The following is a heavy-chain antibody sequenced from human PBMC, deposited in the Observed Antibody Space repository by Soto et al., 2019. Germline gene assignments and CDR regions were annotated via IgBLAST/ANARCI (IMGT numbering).Heavy chain of an antibody. V-gene: IGHV3-11*05. J-gene: IGHJ3*02. CDR2: ISSSSSYT. Sequence: QVQLVESGGGLVKPGGSLRLSCAASGFTFSDYYMSWIRQAPGKGLEWVSYISSSSSYTNYADSVKGRFTISRDNAKNSLYLQMNRLRAEDTAVYYCARGFKWELLFDIWGQGTMVTVSS. D-gene: IGHD1-26*01. CDR1: GFTFSDYY. CDR3: ARGFKWELLFDI.